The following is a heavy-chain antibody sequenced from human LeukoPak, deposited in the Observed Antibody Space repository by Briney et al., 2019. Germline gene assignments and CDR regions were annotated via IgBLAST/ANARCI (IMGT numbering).Heavy chain of an antibody. CDR1: GGSINNYY. V-gene: IGHV4-4*07. CDR2: IYSSGST. CDR3: ARGSSGWYSIDY. Sequence: SETLSLTCTVPGGSINNYYWSWIRQPAGKGLEWIGRIYSSGSTNYNPSLNSRVTMSVDTSRNQFSLKLSSVTAADTAVYYCARGSSGWYSIDYWGQGTLVTVSS. D-gene: IGHD6-19*01. J-gene: IGHJ4*02.